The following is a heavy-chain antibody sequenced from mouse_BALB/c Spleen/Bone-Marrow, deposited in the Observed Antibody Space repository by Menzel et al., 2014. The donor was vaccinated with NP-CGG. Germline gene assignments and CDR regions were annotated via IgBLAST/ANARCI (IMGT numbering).Heavy chain of an antibody. V-gene: IGHV14-1*02. D-gene: IGHD1-1*01. J-gene: IGHJ2*01. CDR3: TRWVYYGSSYFDY. CDR1: GFNIKDYY. CDR2: IDPENGNT. Sequence: VQLQQPGAEFVRPGALVKLSCNASGFNIKDYYMHWVKQRPEQGLEWIGWIDPENGNTIYDPKFPGKASITADTSSNAAYLQLSSLTSEDTAVYYCTRWVYYGSSYFDYWGQGTTLTVSS.